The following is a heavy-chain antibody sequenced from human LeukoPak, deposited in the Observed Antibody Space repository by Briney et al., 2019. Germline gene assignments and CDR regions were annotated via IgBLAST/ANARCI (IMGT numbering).Heavy chain of an antibody. J-gene: IGHJ5*02. CDR3: ARGGYDILTGYSPNNWFDP. Sequence: SETLSLTCAVSGGSISSGGYSWSWIRQPPGKGLEWIGYIYHSGSTYYNPSLKSRVTISVDRSKNQFSLKLSSVTAADTAVYYCARGGYDILTGYSPNNWFDPWGQGTLVTVSP. CDR1: GGSISSGGYS. V-gene: IGHV4-30-2*01. D-gene: IGHD3-9*01. CDR2: IYHSGST.